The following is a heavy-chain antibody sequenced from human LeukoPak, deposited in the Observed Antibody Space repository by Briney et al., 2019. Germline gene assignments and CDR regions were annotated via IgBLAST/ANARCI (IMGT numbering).Heavy chain of an antibody. V-gene: IGHV4-39*01. Sequence: SETLSLTCTVSGGSISSSSYYWGWIRQPPGKGLEWIGSIYYSGSTYYNPSLKSRVTISVDTSKNQFSLKLSSVTAADTAVYYCARRDCSSTSCSFDYWGQGTLVTVSS. CDR1: GGSISSSSYY. CDR3: ARRDCSSTSCSFDY. CDR2: IYYSGST. J-gene: IGHJ4*02. D-gene: IGHD2-2*01.